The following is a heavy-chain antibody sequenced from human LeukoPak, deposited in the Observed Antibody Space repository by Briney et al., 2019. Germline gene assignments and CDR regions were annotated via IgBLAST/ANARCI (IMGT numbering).Heavy chain of an antibody. CDR2: IIPIFGTA. CDR3: ARDQYYYDSSGYYYFDY. Sequence: ASVKVSCKASGGTFSSYAISWVRQAPGQGLEWMGGIIPIFGTANYAQKFQGRVTITADESTSTAYMELSSLRSEDTAVYYCARDQYYYDSSGYYYFDYWGQGTLVTVSS. CDR1: GGTFSSYA. J-gene: IGHJ4*02. V-gene: IGHV1-69*13. D-gene: IGHD3-22*01.